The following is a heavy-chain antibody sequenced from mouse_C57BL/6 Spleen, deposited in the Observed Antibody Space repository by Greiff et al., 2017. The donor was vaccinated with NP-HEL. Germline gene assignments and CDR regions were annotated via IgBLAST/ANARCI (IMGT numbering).Heavy chain of an antibody. CDR1: GYTFTSYW. CDR3: ARSLLYGNFYAMDY. D-gene: IGHD2-1*01. V-gene: IGHV1-61*01. Sequence: QVQLQQPGAELVRPGSSVKLSCKASGYTFTSYWMDWVKQRPGQGLEWIGNIYPSDSETHYNQKFKDKATLTVDKSSSTAYMQLSSLTSDDSAVYYCARSLLYGNFYAMDYWGQGTSVTVSS. CDR2: IYPSDSET. J-gene: IGHJ4*01.